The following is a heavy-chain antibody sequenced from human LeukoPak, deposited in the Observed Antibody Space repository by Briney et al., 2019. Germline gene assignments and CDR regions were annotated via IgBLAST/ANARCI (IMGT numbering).Heavy chain of an antibody. CDR1: GFTFSSYA. Sequence: GASLRLSCAASGFTFSSYAMSWVRQAPGKGLEWVSAISGGGGSTYYADSVKGRFTISRDNSKNTLYLQMNSLRAEDTAVYYCAKGDLFWSGYEGFDPWGQGTLVTVSS. J-gene: IGHJ5*02. V-gene: IGHV3-23*01. CDR2: ISGGGGST. D-gene: IGHD3-3*01. CDR3: AKGDLFWSGYEGFDP.